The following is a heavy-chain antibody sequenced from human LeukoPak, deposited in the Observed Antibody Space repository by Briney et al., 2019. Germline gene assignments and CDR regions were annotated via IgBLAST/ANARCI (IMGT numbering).Heavy chain of an antibody. CDR3: ARGVRVTVTTSWFDP. CDR1: GYTFTSYD. D-gene: IGHD4-17*01. J-gene: IGHJ5*02. V-gene: IGHV1-8*01. Sequence: ASVKVSCKASGYTFTSYDINWVRQATGQGLEWMGWMNPDSGNTGYAQKFQGRVTMTRNISISTAYMELSSLRSEDTAVYYCARGVRVTVTTSWFDPWGQGTLVTVSS. CDR2: MNPDSGNT.